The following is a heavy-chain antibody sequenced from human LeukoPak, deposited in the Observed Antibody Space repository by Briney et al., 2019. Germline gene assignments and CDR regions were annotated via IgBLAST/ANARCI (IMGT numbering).Heavy chain of an antibody. J-gene: IGHJ5*02. CDR1: GYTFTSYY. CDR3: ARGSRAMTGIHRNWFDP. V-gene: IGHV1-8*02. Sequence: ASVKVSCKASGYTFTSYYMHWVRQATGQGLEWMGWMNPNSGNTGYAQKFQGRVTMTRNTSISTAYMELSSLRSEDTAVYYCARGSRAMTGIHRNWFDPWGQGTLVTVSS. D-gene: IGHD6-13*01. CDR2: MNPNSGNT.